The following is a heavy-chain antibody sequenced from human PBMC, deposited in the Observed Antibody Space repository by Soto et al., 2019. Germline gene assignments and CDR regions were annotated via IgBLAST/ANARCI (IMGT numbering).Heavy chain of an antibody. CDR3: VRDGSLLGMTR. CDR1: GFTFKNYK. D-gene: IGHD3-10*01. Sequence: EVHLVESGGGLVKPGVSLSLSCVASGFTFKNYKMNWVRQAPGKGLEWVSSIGGSDTFTYYADSVKGRFTISRDNAKSSLFLQMNSLRVEDTAVYFSVRDGSLLGMTRWGQGTLVTVSS. J-gene: IGHJ4*02. CDR2: IGGSDTFT. V-gene: IGHV3-21*01.